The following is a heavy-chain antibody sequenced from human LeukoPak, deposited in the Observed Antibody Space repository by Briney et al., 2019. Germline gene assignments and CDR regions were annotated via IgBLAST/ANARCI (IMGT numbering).Heavy chain of an antibody. CDR2: IYPGDSDT. D-gene: IGHD6-13*01. CDR3: ARLDSSSWTGWFDP. V-gene: IGHV5-51*01. J-gene: IGHJ5*02. Sequence: GESLKISCKGSGYNFTSHWIGWVRQMPGKGLEWMGIIYPGDSDTRYSPSFQGQVTISADKSISTAYLQWSSLKASDTAMYYCARLDSSSWTGWFDPWGQGTLVTVSS. CDR1: GYNFTSHW.